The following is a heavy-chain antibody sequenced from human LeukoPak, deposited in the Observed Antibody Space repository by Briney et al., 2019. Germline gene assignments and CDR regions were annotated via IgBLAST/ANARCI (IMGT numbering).Heavy chain of an antibody. V-gene: IGHV3-23*01. CDR3: AKDWIQFNRVFDCFDS. CDR2: IGNTET. CDR1: GFPFETNA. Sequence: PGGSLRLSCATSGFPFETNAMSWVRQAPGKGLEWVATIGNTETFYADSVTGRFTISRDNSKNTVNLQTNRLRVEDTAIYYCAKDWIQFNRVFDCFDSWGQGTLVTVSS. J-gene: IGHJ4*02. D-gene: IGHD5-18*01.